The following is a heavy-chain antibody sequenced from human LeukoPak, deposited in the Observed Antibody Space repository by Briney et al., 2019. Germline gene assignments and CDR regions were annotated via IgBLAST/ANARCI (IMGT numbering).Heavy chain of an antibody. CDR1: GFIFSTYA. D-gene: IGHD3-10*01. CDR3: ASEIFGSGSYPAY. J-gene: IGHJ4*02. V-gene: IGHV3-33*01. CDR2: IWHDARHT. Sequence: PGGSLRLSCAASGFIFSTYAMHGVPQAPGRGLEGVALIWHDARHTFYTDSVKGRFTISRDNSKNTVYLQMKSLGGEDTAVYYCASEIFGSGSYPAYWGPGTLVTVSS.